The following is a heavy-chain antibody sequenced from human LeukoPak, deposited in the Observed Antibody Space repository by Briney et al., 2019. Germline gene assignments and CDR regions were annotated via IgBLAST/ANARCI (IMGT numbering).Heavy chain of an antibody. CDR2: IYYIGTT. CDR3: AREGYGSGSSHFMDV. D-gene: IGHD3-10*01. V-gene: IGHV4-59*01. CDR1: GVPITSYF. Sequence: SWETLSLTCTVSGVPITSYFCTWIRQAPGKGLEWFGYIYYIGTTNYNPSLKSRATMSVDMSKNQFSLKLTSVTAANTAVYYCAREGYGSGSSHFMDVWGTGTTVTVSS. J-gene: IGHJ6*03.